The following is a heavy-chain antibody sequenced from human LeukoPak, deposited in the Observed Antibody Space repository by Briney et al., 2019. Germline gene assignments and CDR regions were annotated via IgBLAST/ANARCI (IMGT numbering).Heavy chain of an antibody. CDR1: GGTFSSNT. V-gene: IGHV1-69*04. CDR3: ARDCTNGVCLGDYYGMDV. J-gene: IGHJ6*02. CDR2: IIPILGIA. D-gene: IGHD2-8*01. Sequence: GASVKVSCKASGGTFSSNTISWVRQAPGQGLEWLGRIIPILGIANYAQKFQGRVTITADKSTSTAYMELSSLRSEDTAVYYCARDCTNGVCLGDYYGMDVWGQGTTVTVSS.